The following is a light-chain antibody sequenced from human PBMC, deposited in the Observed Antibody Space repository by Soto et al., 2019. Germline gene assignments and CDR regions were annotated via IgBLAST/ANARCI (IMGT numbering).Light chain of an antibody. CDR3: SSYAGSNNFV. J-gene: IGLJ1*01. V-gene: IGLV2-8*01. Sequence: QSALTQPPSASGSPGQSVTISCTGTSSDVGGYNYVSWFQQHPGKATKGIIYGVANRPSGVPDRLSGSKSGNTASLTVSGLQAEDEADYYCSSYAGSNNFVFGTGTKVTVL. CDR1: SSDVGGYNY. CDR2: GVA.